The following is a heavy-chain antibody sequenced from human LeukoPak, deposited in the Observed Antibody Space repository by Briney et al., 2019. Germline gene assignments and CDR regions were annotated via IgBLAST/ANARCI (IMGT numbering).Heavy chain of an antibody. D-gene: IGHD5-12*01. CDR3: ARDSGTDIVATTGQEY. Sequence: GGSLRLSCAASGFTFSSYGMNWVRQAPGKGLEWVSSISSSSSYIYYADSVKGRFTISRDNAKNSLYLQMNSLRAEDTAVYYCARDSGTDIVATTGQEYWGQGTLVTVSS. CDR2: ISSSSSYI. CDR1: GFTFSSYG. J-gene: IGHJ4*02. V-gene: IGHV3-21*01.